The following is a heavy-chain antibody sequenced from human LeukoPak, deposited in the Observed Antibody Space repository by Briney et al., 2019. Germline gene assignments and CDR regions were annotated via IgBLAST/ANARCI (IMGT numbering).Heavy chain of an antibody. D-gene: IGHD3-22*01. Sequence: GGSLRLSCAASGFTFDDYGMSWVRQAPGKGLEWVSGIDWNGGSTGYADSVKGRFTISRDNAKNSLYLQMNSLRAEDTALYYCAKEGTTHYDSSGYGDYWGQGTLVTVSS. CDR2: IDWNGGST. CDR1: GFTFDDYG. J-gene: IGHJ4*02. V-gene: IGHV3-20*04. CDR3: AKEGTTHYDSSGYGDY.